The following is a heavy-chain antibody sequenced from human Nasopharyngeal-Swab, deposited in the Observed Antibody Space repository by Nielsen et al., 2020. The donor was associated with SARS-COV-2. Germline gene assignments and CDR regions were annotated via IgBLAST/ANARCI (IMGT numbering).Heavy chain of an antibody. V-gene: IGHV3-23*01. J-gene: IGHJ6*02. CDR1: GFTFSSYA. D-gene: IGHD3-22*01. CDR2: ISGSGGST. CDR3: AKDQDYYDSSAYGGYGMDA. Sequence: GESLKISCAASGFTFSSYAMSWVRQAPGKGLEWVSAISGSGGSTYYADSVKGRFTISRDNSKNTLYLQMNSLRAEDTAVYYCAKDQDYYDSSAYGGYGMDAWGQGTTVTVSS.